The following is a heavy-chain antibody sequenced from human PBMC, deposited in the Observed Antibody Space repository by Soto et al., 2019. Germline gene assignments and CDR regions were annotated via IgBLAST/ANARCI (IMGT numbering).Heavy chain of an antibody. Sequence: QVQLVESGGGVVQPGRSLRLSCAASGFTFSSYGMHWVRRAPGKGLEWVAVIWYDGSNKYYVDSVKGRFTISRDNSKNTLYRQMNSLRAEDMAVYYCARATYYYDNSGSAYGLDVWGQGTTVTVSS. J-gene: IGHJ6*02. D-gene: IGHD3-22*01. CDR2: IWYDGSNK. CDR3: ARATYYYDNSGSAYGLDV. V-gene: IGHV3-33*01. CDR1: GFTFSSYG.